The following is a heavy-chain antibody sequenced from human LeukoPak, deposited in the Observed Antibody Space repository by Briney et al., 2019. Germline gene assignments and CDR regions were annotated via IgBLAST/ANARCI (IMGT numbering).Heavy chain of an antibody. Sequence: SVKVSCKASGGSFSSYAISWVRQAPGLGLEWMGRIIPVFGTANYAQKFQERVTITADIVSNTAYLEVTSLTSDDTAVYFCAKQGAARQDYYMDVWGNGTTVTVSS. CDR3: AKQGAARQDYYMDV. CDR1: GGSFSSYA. J-gene: IGHJ6*03. CDR2: IIPVFGTA. D-gene: IGHD5-18*01. V-gene: IGHV1-69*06.